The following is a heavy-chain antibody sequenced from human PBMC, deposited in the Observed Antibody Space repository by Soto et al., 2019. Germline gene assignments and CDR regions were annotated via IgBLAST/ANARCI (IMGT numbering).Heavy chain of an antibody. D-gene: IGHD6-6*01. CDR2: IIPIFGTA. V-gene: IGHV1-69*01. J-gene: IGHJ6*02. Sequence: QVQLVQSGAEVKKPGSSVKVSCKASEGTFSSYAISWVRQAPGQGLEWMGGIIPIFGTANYAQKFQGRVTITADESTSTAYMELSSLRSEDTAVYYCARDTSSSVHYYYYGMDVWGQGTTVTVSS. CDR1: EGTFSSYA. CDR3: ARDTSSSVHYYYYGMDV.